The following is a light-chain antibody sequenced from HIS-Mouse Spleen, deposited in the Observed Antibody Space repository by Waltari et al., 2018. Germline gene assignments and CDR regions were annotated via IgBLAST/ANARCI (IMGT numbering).Light chain of an antibody. CDR3: CSYAGSSTFVV. J-gene: IGLJ2*01. CDR2: EGS. V-gene: IGLV2-23*03. CDR1: SSDVGIYNL. Sequence: QSALPQPASVSGSPGQSTTISCPGTSSDVGIYNLASAYQQRPGKAPTLLMYEGSKRPSWVSNRFSGSKAGNTASLTISGLQAEDEADYYCCSYAGSSTFVVFGGGTKLTVL.